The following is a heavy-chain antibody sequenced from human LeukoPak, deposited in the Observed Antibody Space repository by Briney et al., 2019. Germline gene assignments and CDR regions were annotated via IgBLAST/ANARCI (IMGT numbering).Heavy chain of an antibody. Sequence: SETLSLTCTVSGGSISSSSYYLGWIRQPPGKGLEWIGSIYYSGSTYYNPSLKSRVTISVDTSKNQFSLKLSSVTAADTAVYYCARQGLGKGPDYWGQGTLVTVSS. CDR1: GGSISSSSYY. V-gene: IGHV4-39*01. CDR3: ARQGLGKGPDY. D-gene: IGHD6-19*01. J-gene: IGHJ4*02. CDR2: IYYSGST.